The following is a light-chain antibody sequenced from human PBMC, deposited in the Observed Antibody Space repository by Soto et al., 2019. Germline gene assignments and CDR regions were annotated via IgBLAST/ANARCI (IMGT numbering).Light chain of an antibody. Sequence: QAALAQPGSVSGSPGQSITISCTGTSSDVGGYNYVSWYQQHPGKAPKLMIYEVSNRPSGVSNRFSGSKSGNTASLTISGLQAEDEADYYCSSYTSSSTLLYVFGTGTKVTVL. CDR2: EVS. CDR3: SSYTSSSTLLYV. V-gene: IGLV2-14*01. J-gene: IGLJ1*01. CDR1: SSDVGGYNY.